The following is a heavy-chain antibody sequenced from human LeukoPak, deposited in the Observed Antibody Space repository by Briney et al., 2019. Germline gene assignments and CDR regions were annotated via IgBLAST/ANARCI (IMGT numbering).Heavy chain of an antibody. J-gene: IGHJ6*02. CDR3: ARHRDDRDMVRGVRVAYYYYYGMDV. CDR1: GGSFSGYY. D-gene: IGHD3-10*01. V-gene: IGHV4-34*01. Sequence: PSETLSLTCAVYGGSFSGYYWSWIRQPPGKGLEWIGEINHSGSTNYNPSLKSRVTISVDTSKNQFSLKLSSVTAADTAVYYCARHRDDRDMVRGVRVAYYYYYGMDVWGQGTTVTVSS. CDR2: INHSGST.